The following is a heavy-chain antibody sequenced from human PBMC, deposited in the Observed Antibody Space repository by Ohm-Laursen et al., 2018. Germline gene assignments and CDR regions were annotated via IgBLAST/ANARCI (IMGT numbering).Heavy chain of an antibody. J-gene: IGHJ3*01. Sequence: GSLRLSCTASGFSVSTYEMYWVRQAPGKGLEWVANTKPDGSDKYYVDSVKGRFFISRDNGKNSLYLQMNSLRVEDTAVYYCATEKGWSFDLWGQGTMVTVSS. CDR3: ATEKGWSFDL. CDR2: TKPDGSDK. D-gene: IGHD3-9*01. CDR1: GFSVSTYE. V-gene: IGHV3-7*01.